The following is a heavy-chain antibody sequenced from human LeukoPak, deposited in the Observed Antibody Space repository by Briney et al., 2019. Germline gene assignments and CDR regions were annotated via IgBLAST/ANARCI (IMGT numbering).Heavy chain of an antibody. CDR2: IIPILGIA. V-gene: IGHV1-69*04. CDR1: GGTFSSYT. CDR3: ARDPSDSSSWIKGYFQH. Sequence: SVKVSCKASGGTFSSYTISWVRQAPGQGLEWMGRIIPILGIANYAQKFQGRVTITADKSTSTAYMELSSLRSEDTAVYYCARDPSDSSSWIKGYFQHWGQGTLVTVSS. J-gene: IGHJ1*01. D-gene: IGHD6-13*01.